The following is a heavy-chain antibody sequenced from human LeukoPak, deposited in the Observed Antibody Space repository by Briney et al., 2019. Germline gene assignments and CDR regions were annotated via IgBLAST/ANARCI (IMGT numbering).Heavy chain of an antibody. D-gene: IGHD5-12*01. V-gene: IGHV1-2*02. CDR2: INPNSGGT. CDR1: GYTFTGYY. Sequence: ASVKVSCKASGYTFTGYYMHWVRQAPGQGLEWMGWINPNSGGTNYAQKFQGRVTMTRGTSTSTAYMELSRLRSDDTAVYYCARAPSTITDAFDIWGQGTMVTVSS. J-gene: IGHJ3*02. CDR3: ARAPSTITDAFDI.